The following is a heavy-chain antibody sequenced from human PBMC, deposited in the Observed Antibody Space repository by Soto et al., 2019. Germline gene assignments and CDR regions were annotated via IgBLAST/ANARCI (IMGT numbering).Heavy chain of an antibody. Sequence: GASVKVSCKASGGTISSYAISWVRQAPGQGLEWMGGIIPIFGTANYAQKFQGRVTITADESTSTAYMELSSLRSEDTAVYYCARGCISTSCYPRGWFDPWGQGTLVTVSS. D-gene: IGHD2-2*01. CDR1: GGTISSYA. J-gene: IGHJ5*02. CDR2: IIPIFGTA. V-gene: IGHV1-69*13. CDR3: ARGCISTSCYPRGWFDP.